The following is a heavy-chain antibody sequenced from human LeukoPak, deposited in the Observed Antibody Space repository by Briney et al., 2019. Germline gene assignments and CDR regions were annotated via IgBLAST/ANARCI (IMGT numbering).Heavy chain of an antibody. CDR3: ARDIPYSYCGGDCYSLGY. J-gene: IGHJ4*02. Sequence: ASVKVSCKASGYTFTSYGISWVRQAPGQGLERMGWISAYNGNTNYAQKLQGRVTMTTDTSTSTAYMELRSLRSDDTAVYYCARDIPYSYCGGDCYSLGYWGQGTLVTVSS. CDR2: ISAYNGNT. CDR1: GYTFTSYG. V-gene: IGHV1-18*01. D-gene: IGHD2-21*02.